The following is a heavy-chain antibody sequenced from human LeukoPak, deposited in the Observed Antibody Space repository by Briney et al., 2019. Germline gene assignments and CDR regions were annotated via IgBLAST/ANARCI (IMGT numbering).Heavy chain of an antibody. D-gene: IGHD2-2*01. CDR1: GYPLTELS. CDR2: FDPEDGET. Sequence: ASVKVSCKVSGYPLTELSMHWTRQAPGKGLEWMGGFDPEDGETIYAQRFQGRVTMTEDTSTYTAYMELRSLRSEDTAVYYCATNIVVVPAAQRFDYWGQGTLVTVSS. CDR3: ATNIVVVPAAQRFDY. J-gene: IGHJ4*02. V-gene: IGHV1-24*01.